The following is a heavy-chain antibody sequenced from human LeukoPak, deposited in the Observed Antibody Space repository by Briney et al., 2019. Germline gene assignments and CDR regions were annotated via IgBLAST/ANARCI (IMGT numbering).Heavy chain of an antibody. D-gene: IGHD6-13*01. CDR1: GFTFSTSG. CDR3: AKAFVGAAAGTYFDI. Sequence: GGSLRLSCATSGFTFSTSGMYWVRQAPGKGLEWVAFIWNDGSNKYYADSVKGRFTISRDNSKNTLFLQMNSLSTEDTAVYYCAKAFVGAAAGTYFDIWGQGIMVTVSS. V-gene: IGHV3-30*02. CDR2: IWNDGSNK. J-gene: IGHJ3*02.